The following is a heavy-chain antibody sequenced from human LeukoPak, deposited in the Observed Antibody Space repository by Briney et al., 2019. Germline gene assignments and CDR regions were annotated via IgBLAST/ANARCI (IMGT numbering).Heavy chain of an antibody. V-gene: IGHV3-74*01. D-gene: IGHD6-13*01. CDR1: GFTFSDYW. J-gene: IGHJ5*02. CDR2: LNSDGSST. Sequence: PGGSLRLSCAASGFTFSDYWMHWVRQAPGKGLVWVSRLNSDGSSTIYADSVKGRFTISRDNAKNTLYLQMNSLRAEDTAVYYCAKESSSNWFDPWGQGTLVTVSS. CDR3: AKESSSNWFDP.